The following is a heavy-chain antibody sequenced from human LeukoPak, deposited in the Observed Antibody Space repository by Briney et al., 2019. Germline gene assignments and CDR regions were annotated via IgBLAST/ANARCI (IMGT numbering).Heavy chain of an antibody. CDR3: ARRARNFDFWSGSYYYYMDV. V-gene: IGHV4-39*07. D-gene: IGHD3-3*01. CDR2: INHSGST. CDR1: GGSISSGDYY. J-gene: IGHJ6*03. Sequence: SETLSLTCTVSGGSISSGDYYWSWIRQPPGKGLEWIGEINHSGSTNYNPSLKSRVTISVDTSKNQFSLKLSSVTAADTAVYYCARRARNFDFWSGSYYYYMDVWGKGTAVTVSS.